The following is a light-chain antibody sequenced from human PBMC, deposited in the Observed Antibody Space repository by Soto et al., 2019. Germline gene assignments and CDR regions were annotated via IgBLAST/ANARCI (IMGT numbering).Light chain of an antibody. Sequence: EIVLTQSPGTLSLSPGERATLSCRSSQSVSSSFIAWYQHKPGQAPRLLIYGASSRATGIPDRFSGSGSGTDFTLTISRLEPEDFAVYYCQQYGSSPHTFGGGTRLEIK. CDR3: QQYGSSPHT. CDR1: QSVSSSF. V-gene: IGKV3-20*01. CDR2: GAS. J-gene: IGKJ5*01.